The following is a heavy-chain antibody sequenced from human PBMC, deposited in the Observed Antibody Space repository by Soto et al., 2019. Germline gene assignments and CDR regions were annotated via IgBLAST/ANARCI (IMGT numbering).Heavy chain of an antibody. CDR3: ARDKQLVGY. J-gene: IGHJ4*02. D-gene: IGHD6-6*01. CDR1: GFTFSSYA. CDR2: ISYDGSNK. V-gene: IGHV3-30-3*01. Sequence: GGSLRLSCAASGFTFSSYAMHWVRQAPGKGLEWVAVISYDGSNKYYADSVKGRFTISRDNSKNTLYLQMNSLRAEDTAVYYCARDKQLVGYWGQGTLVTVPQ.